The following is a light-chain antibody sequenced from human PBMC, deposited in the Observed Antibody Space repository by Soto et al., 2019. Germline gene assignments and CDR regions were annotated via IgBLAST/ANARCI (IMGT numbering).Light chain of an antibody. CDR2: DTS. Sequence: EIVLTQSPATLSLSPGERATLSCRASESVRNYLIWYQQKPGLPPRLLIYDTSTRATGIPARFSGSGSGADYTLTISSLEPEDVAIYYCQQRSSWPLTFGGGTKIEIK. CDR1: ESVRNY. J-gene: IGKJ4*01. CDR3: QQRSSWPLT. V-gene: IGKV3-11*01.